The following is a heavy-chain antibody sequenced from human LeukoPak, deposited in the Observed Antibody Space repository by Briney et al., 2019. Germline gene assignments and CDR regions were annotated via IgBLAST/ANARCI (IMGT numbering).Heavy chain of an antibody. J-gene: IGHJ4*02. D-gene: IGHD3-22*01. V-gene: IGHV1-18*01. CDR3: ARQDYYDSSGVFDY. Sequence: GASVKVSCKASGYTFTSYGISWVRQATGQGLEWMGWISAYNGNTNYAQKLQGRVTMTTDTSTSTAYMELRSLRSDDTAVYYCARQDYYDSSGVFDYWGQGTLVTVSS. CDR2: ISAYNGNT. CDR1: GYTFTSYG.